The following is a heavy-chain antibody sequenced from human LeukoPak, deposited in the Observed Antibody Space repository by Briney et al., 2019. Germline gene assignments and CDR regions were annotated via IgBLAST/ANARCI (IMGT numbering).Heavy chain of an antibody. CDR1: GFTFSSYW. V-gene: IGHV3-7*01. Sequence: GGSLRLSCAASGFTFSSYWMSWVRQAPGKGLEWVANIKQDGSEKYYVDSVKGRFTTSRDNAKNSLYLQMNSLRAEDTAVYYCARESPAPYSSGWYLDYWGQGTLVTVSS. D-gene: IGHD6-19*01. CDR2: IKQDGSEK. CDR3: ARESPAPYSSGWYLDY. J-gene: IGHJ4*02.